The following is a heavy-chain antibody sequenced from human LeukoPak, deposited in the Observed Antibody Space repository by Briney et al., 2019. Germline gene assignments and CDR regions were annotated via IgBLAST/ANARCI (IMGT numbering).Heavy chain of an antibody. CDR1: GYSISSGYY. Sequence: KSSETLSLTCAVSGYSISSGYYWGWIRQPPGKGLEWIGSIYHSGSTYYNPSLKSRVTISVDTSKNQFSLKLSSVTAADTAVYYGARSKQLFGWFDPWGQGTLVTVSS. D-gene: IGHD6-13*01. V-gene: IGHV4-38-2*01. J-gene: IGHJ5*02. CDR3: ARSKQLFGWFDP. CDR2: IYHSGST.